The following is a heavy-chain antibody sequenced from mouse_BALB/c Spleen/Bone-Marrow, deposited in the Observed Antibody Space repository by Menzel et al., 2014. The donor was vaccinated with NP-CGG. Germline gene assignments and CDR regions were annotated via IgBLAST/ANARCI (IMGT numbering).Heavy chain of an antibody. V-gene: IGHV1-69*01. D-gene: IGHD2-4*01. CDR3: ARGGHDFSLDY. CDR2: IDTSDSYT. Sequence: VQLQQSGAELGMPGASVKMSCKASGYTFTDNWMYWVKQRPGQGLEWIGAIDTSDSYTNFNQKFMGKASSTVDASSSTAYMQVSSLTSDDSAVYYCARGGHDFSLDYWGQGTSVTVSS. J-gene: IGHJ4*01. CDR1: GYTFTDNW.